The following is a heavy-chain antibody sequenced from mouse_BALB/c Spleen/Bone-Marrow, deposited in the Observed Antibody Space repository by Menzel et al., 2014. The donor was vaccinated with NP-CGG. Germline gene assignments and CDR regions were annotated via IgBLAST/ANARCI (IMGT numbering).Heavy chain of an antibody. CDR1: GYAFSSYW. Sequence: QVHVKPSGAELVRPGSSVKISCKASGYAFSSYWINWVKQRPGQGLEWIGQIYPGDGDTNYNGNFKDKATLTVDRSSSTAFMQLSSLTSEDSAVYFCARWYRDPHFAMDYWGPGTSVTVSS. J-gene: IGHJ4*01. V-gene: IGHV1-80*01. CDR2: IYPGDGDT. CDR3: ARWYRDPHFAMDY. D-gene: IGHD2-14*01.